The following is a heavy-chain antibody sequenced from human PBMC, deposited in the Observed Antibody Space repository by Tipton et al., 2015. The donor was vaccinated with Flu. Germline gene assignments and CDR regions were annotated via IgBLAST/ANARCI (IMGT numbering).Heavy chain of an antibody. CDR2: INHSGST. J-gene: IGHJ5*02. CDR1: GGSFSGYY. CDR3: ARGGTVTTGEGSNWFDP. Sequence: TLSLTCAVYGGSFSGYYWSWIRQPPEKGLEWIGEINHSGSTNYNPSLKSRVTISVDTSKNQFSLKLSSVTAADTAVYYCARGGTVTTGEGSNWFDPWGQGTLVTVSS. V-gene: IGHV4-34*01. D-gene: IGHD4-17*01.